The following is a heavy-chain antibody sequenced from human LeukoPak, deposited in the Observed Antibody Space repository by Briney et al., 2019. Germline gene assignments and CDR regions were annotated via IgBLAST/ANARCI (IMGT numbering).Heavy chain of an antibody. V-gene: IGHV4-59*01. CDR2: IYYSGST. J-gene: IGHJ4*02. Sequence: SETLSLTCTVSGGSISSYYWSWIRQPPGKGLEWIGYIYYSGSTDYNPSLKSRVTISVDTFKNQFSLKLSSVTAADTAVYYCAREGHGGNHLDYWGQGTLVTVSS. CDR1: GGSISSYY. CDR3: AREGHGGNHLDY. D-gene: IGHD4-23*01.